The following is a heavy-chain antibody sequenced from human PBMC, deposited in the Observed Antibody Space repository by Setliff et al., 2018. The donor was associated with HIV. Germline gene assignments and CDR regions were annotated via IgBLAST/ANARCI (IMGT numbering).Heavy chain of an antibody. D-gene: IGHD1-26*01. Sequence: SETLSLTCAVSGYSISSGYYWGWIRQPPGKGLEWIGSIYHSGSTYYNPSLKSRVTISVDTSKNQFSLKLSSVTAADMAVYYCARDDSGSYNNWFDPWGQGTLVTVSS. J-gene: IGHJ5*02. CDR3: ARDDSGSYNNWFDP. V-gene: IGHV4-38-2*02. CDR2: IYHSGST. CDR1: GYSISSGYY.